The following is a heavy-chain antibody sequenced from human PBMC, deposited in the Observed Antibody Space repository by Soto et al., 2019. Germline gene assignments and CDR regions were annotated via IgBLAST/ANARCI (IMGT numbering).Heavy chain of an antibody. CDR1: GGTFSSYA. CDR3: ARVMTAVAGTIPYYYGMDV. Sequence: QVQLVQSGAEVKKPGSAVKVSCKASGGTFSSYAISWVRQAPGQGREWMGGIIPIFGTANYAQKFQGRVTITADKSTSKAYMELSSLRSEDTAVYYCARVMTAVAGTIPYYYGMDVWGQGTTVTVSS. CDR2: IIPIFGTA. J-gene: IGHJ6*02. V-gene: IGHV1-69*06. D-gene: IGHD6-19*01.